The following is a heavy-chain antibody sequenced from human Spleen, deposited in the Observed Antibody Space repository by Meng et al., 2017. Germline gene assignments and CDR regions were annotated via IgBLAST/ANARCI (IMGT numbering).Heavy chain of an antibody. CDR1: GYNFTTYN. V-gene: IGHV1-3*04. Sequence: QPGAAGAEVNETGGSLTVSCQASGYNFTTYNMHWVRQAPGQSLEWMGWINIENGYPKYSERFQGRVTFTRDTSASTAYMELTSLTSEDTAVYYCARGSNPENDYWGQGTLVTVSS. CDR3: ARGSNPENDY. CDR2: INIENGYP. D-gene: IGHD4-11*01. J-gene: IGHJ4*02.